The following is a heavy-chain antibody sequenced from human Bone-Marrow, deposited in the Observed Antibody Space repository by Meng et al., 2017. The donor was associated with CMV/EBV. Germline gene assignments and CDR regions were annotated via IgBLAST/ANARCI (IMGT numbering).Heavy chain of an antibody. CDR2: IYYSGST. CDR3: ARGNFDIVVVTAAIGGWFDP. Sequence: GSLRLSCTVSGGSISSSSYYWGWIRQPPGKGLEWIGSIYYSGSTYYNPSLKSRVTISVDTSKNQFSLKLSSVTAADTAVYYCARGNFDIVVVTAAIGGWFDPWGQGTLVTVSS. V-gene: IGHV4-39*07. CDR1: GGSISSSSYY. D-gene: IGHD2-2*01. J-gene: IGHJ5*02.